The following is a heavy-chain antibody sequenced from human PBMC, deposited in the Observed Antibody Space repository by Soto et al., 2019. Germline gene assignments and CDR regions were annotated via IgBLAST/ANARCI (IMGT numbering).Heavy chain of an antibody. J-gene: IGHJ3*02. CDR3: ARGYCTGDNCYNAYDI. CDR2: IYDTETT. CDR1: GVSISGVY. Sequence: SETLSLTCTVSGVSISGVYWSWIRQPPGKGLEWLAYIYDTETTNYSPYLRSRITVSMDTSKNQFSLNLGFVTSADTAVYYCARGYCTGDNCYNAYDIWGQGIVVTVSS. D-gene: IGHD2-8*02. V-gene: IGHV4-59*01.